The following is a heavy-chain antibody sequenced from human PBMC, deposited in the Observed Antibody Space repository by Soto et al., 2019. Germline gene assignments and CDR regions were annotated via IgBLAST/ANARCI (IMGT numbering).Heavy chain of an antibody. CDR1: GFTFSNYA. V-gene: IGHV3-23*01. CDR2: IGGSGGST. J-gene: IGHJ4*02. CDR3: AKDFLIAVAGTYFDY. Sequence: AGGSLRLSCAASGFTFSNYAMNWVRQAPGKGLEWVSAIGGSGGSTYYADSVKGRFTISRDNSKNTLYLQMNSLRAEDTAVYYCAKDFLIAVAGTYFDYWGQGTLVTVSS. D-gene: IGHD6-19*01.